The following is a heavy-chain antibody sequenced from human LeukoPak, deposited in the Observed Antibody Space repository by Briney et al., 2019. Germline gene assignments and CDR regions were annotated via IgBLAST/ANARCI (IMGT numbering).Heavy chain of an antibody. V-gene: IGHV1-8*01. D-gene: IGHD3-22*01. CDR3: ARGHYYDSSGYSIDY. CDR2: MNPNSGNT. J-gene: IGHJ4*02. Sequence: ASVKVSCKASGYTFTSYDINWVRQSTGQWLEWMGWMNPNSGNTGYAQKFQGRVTMTRNMSISTVHMELSSLRSEDTAVYYCARGHYYDSSGYSIDYWGQGTLVTVSS. CDR1: GYTFTSYD.